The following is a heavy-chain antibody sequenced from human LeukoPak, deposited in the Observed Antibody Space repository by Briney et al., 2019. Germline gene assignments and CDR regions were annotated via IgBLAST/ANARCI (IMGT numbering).Heavy chain of an antibody. Sequence: PGGSLRLSCAASGFSVSNNYMSWVRQPPGKGLEWVSVIYSGGSTYYADSVKGRFTISRDNSKNTLYLQVNSLRAEDTAVYYRASNLGARNAFDIWGQGTMVTVSS. CDR3: ASNLGARNAFDI. CDR1: GFSVSNNY. D-gene: IGHD1-1*01. V-gene: IGHV3-53*01. J-gene: IGHJ3*02. CDR2: IYSGGST.